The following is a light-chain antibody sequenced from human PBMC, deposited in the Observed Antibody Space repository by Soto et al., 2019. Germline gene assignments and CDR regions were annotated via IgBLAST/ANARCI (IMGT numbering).Light chain of an antibody. CDR1: QTISSW. CDR3: QQHGQWPIT. Sequence: DIQMTQSASTLSGSVGDRFTITCRASQTISSWLAWYQQKPGKAPKLLIYKASTLKSGVPSRFSGSGSGTEFTLTISSLQPEDFATYYCQQHGQWPITFGQGTRLEIK. J-gene: IGKJ5*01. V-gene: IGKV1-5*03. CDR2: KAS.